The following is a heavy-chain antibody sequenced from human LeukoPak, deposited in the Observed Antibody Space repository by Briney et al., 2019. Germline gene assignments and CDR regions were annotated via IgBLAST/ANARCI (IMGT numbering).Heavy chain of an antibody. CDR1: GGSISSGGYY. J-gene: IGHJ3*02. CDR3: ASAIVDAFDI. V-gene: IGHV4-30-2*01. CDR2: IYHSGST. D-gene: IGHD2-21*01. Sequence: SETLSLTCTVSGGSISSGGYYWSWIRQPPGKGLEWIGYIYHSGSTYYNPSLKSRVTISVDRSKNQFSLKLSSVTAADTAVYYCASAIVDAFDIWGQGTMVTVSS.